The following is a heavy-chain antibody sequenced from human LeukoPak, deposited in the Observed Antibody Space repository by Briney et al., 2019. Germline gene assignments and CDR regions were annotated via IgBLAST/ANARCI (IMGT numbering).Heavy chain of an antibody. J-gene: IGHJ4*02. CDR3: ARVRIAVAGTLDY. V-gene: IGHV4-30-4*01. CDR2: IYYSGST. CDR1: GGSISSGDYY. Sequence: SETLSLTCTVSGGSISSGDYYWSWIRQPPGKGLEWIGYIYYSGSTYYNPSLKSRVTISVDTSKNQFSLKLSSVTAADTAVYYCARVRIAVAGTLDYWGQGTLVTVSS. D-gene: IGHD6-19*01.